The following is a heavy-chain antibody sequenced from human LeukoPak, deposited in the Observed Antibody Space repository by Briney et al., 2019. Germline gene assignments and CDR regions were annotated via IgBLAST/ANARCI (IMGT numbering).Heavy chain of an antibody. D-gene: IGHD4/OR15-4a*01. V-gene: IGHV3-33*01. CDR2: IWYDGSNK. CDR1: GFTFSSYG. J-gene: IGHJ6*02. Sequence: GGSLRLSCAASGFTFSSYGMHWVRQAPGKGLEWVAVIWYDGSNKYYADSVKGRFTISRDNSKNTLYLQMNSLRAEDTAVYYCARERMTIEIYGMDVWGQGTTVTVSS. CDR3: ARERMTIEIYGMDV.